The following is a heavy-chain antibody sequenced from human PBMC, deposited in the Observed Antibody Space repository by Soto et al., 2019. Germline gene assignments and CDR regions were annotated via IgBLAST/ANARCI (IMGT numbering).Heavy chain of an antibody. CDR1: GDSISSNSFY. J-gene: IGHJ4*02. V-gene: IGHV4-39*01. CDR2: MYYSGST. Sequence: SETLSLTCTVSGDSISSNSFYWGWIRQPPGKGLEWIGSMYYSGSTYYNPSLKSRVTISVDTSKRQFSLKLSSVTAADTAVYYCARAPDSWGQGTLVTVSS. CDR3: ARAPDS.